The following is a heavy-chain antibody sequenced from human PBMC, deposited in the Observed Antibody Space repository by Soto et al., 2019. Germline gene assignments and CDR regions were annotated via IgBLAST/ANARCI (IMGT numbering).Heavy chain of an antibody. CDR2: INAGNGNT. D-gene: IGHD6-13*01. CDR3: ATPSPPYSSSWGYFDY. J-gene: IGHJ4*02. Sequence: ASVKVSCKASGYTFTRYAMHWVRQAPGQRLEWMGWINAGNGNTIYAQKFQGRVTMTEDTSTDTAYMELSSLRSEDTAVYYCATPSPPYSSSWGYFDYWGQGTLVTVSS. V-gene: IGHV1-3*01. CDR1: GYTFTRYA.